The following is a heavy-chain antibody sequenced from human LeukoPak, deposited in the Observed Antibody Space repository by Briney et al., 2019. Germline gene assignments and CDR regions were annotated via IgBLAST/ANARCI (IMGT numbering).Heavy chain of an antibody. V-gene: IGHV4-59*02. D-gene: IGHD7-27*01. CDR2: IYYTET. CDR1: GGSVSNYY. Sequence: PSETLSLTCTVSGGSVSNYYWSWIRQSPGKGLEWIGYIYYTETSYNPSLKSRVTISADTSKNQFSLKLYSVTAADTAVYYCASRKLGNDYWGQGTLVTVSS. CDR3: ASRKLGNDY. J-gene: IGHJ4*02.